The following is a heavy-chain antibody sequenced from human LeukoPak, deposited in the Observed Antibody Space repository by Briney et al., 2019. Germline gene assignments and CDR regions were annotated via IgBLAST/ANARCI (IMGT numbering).Heavy chain of an antibody. CDR3: ARLGSLLSSPHYYYYMDV. D-gene: IGHD6-6*01. CDR1: GYSFTSYW. CDR2: IYPGDSDT. J-gene: IGHJ6*03. V-gene: IGHV5-51*01. Sequence: GESLKISCKGSGYSFTSYWIGWVRQMPGKGLEWMGIIYPGDSDTRYSPSFQGQVTISADKSISTAYLQWSSLKASDTAMYYCARLGSLLSSPHYYYYMDVWGKGTTVTVSS.